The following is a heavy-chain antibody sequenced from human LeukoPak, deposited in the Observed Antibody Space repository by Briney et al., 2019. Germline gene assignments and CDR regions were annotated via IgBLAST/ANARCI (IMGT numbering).Heavy chain of an antibody. D-gene: IGHD3-22*01. J-gene: IGHJ4*02. Sequence: SQTLSLTCDVSGGSISSGGYSWSWIRQPPGKGLEWIGYIYHSGSTYYNPSLKSRVTISVDRSKNQFSLKLSSVTAADTAVYYCASAPYYYDSSGYFDYWGQGTLVTVSS. V-gene: IGHV4-30-2*01. CDR3: ASAPYYYDSSGYFDY. CDR1: GGSISSGGYS. CDR2: IYHSGST.